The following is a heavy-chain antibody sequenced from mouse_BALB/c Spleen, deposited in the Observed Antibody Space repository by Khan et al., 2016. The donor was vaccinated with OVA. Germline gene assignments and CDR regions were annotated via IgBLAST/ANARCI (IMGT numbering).Heavy chain of an antibody. Sequence: EVQLQESGPGLVKPSQSLSLTCTVTGYSITSDYAWNWIRQFPGNKLEWVGYISYSGRTSYNPSLKSRLSITRDTSKNQFFLQLSSVTTEDTATYYCARSVAITTVVATDFDYWGQGTTLTVSS. V-gene: IGHV3-2*02. CDR2: ISYSGRT. CDR1: GYSITSDYA. CDR3: ARSVAITTVVATDFDY. D-gene: IGHD1-1*01. J-gene: IGHJ2*01.